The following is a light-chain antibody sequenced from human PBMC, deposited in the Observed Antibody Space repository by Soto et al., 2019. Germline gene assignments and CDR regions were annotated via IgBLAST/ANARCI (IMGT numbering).Light chain of an antibody. Sequence: EVVLTQSPGTLSLSPGERATLSGRATPGLSNENLAWFQQKPGQAPRLLIYGASSRATGIPDRFSGSGSGTEFSLSISRLEPEDAAVYFCQQYGYSWTFGQGTKVQIK. J-gene: IGKJ1*01. CDR1: PGLSNEN. CDR2: GAS. V-gene: IGKV3-20*01. CDR3: QQYGYSWT.